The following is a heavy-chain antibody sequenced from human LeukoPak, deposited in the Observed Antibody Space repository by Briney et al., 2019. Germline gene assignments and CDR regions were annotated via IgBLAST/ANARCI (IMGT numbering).Heavy chain of an antibody. CDR2: ISGSGGST. CDR3: AKAYGDYVGYYYGMDV. V-gene: IGHV3-23*01. J-gene: IGHJ6*02. D-gene: IGHD4-17*01. Sequence: GGSLRLSCTASGFTFSSYAMSWVRQAPGKGLEWVSAISGSGGSTYYADSVKGRFTISRDNSKSTVYLQMNSLRAEDTAVYYVAKAYGDYVGYYYGMDVWSQGTTVTVSS. CDR1: GFTFSSYA.